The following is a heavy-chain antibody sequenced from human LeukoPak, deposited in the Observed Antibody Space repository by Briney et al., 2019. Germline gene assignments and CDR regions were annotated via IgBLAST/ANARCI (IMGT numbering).Heavy chain of an antibody. D-gene: IGHD3-10*01. J-gene: IGHJ6*03. CDR2: ISTSGYTM. CDR1: GFTFSSYD. Sequence: GGSLRLSCAASGFTFSSYDMNWVRQAPEKGLEWVSYISTSGYTMYYADSVKGRFTISRDNAKNSLYLQMNSLRAEDTAVYYCARLYARFGIYYMDVWGKGTTVTISS. CDR3: ARLYARFGIYYMDV. V-gene: IGHV3-48*03.